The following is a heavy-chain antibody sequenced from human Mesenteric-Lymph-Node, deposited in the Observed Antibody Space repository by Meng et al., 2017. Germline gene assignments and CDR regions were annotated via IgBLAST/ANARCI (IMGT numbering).Heavy chain of an antibody. CDR2: IYHSGSS. V-gene: IGHV4-59*01. CDR3: ARHGDYGNFDY. CDR1: GDSISSSY. J-gene: IGHJ4*02. D-gene: IGHD4-17*01. Sequence: SETLSLTCTVSGDSISSSYWSWIRQPPGKGLEWIGYIYHSGSSSYNPALKSRVTISVDMSKNQFSLKLTSVTAADTAVYYCARHGDYGNFDYWGQGTRVTVSS.